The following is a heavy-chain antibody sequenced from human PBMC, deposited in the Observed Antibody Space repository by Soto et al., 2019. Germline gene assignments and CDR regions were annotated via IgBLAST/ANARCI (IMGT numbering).Heavy chain of an antibody. CDR2: INPNSGGT. V-gene: IGHV1-2*02. CDR1: GYTFTGYY. CDR3: ARASPMVRGNYGMDV. D-gene: IGHD3-10*01. J-gene: IGHJ6*02. Sequence: GASVKVSCKASGYTFTGYYMHWVRQAPGQGLEWMGWINPNSGGTNYAQKFQGRVTMTRDTSISTAYMELSRLRSDDTAVYYCARASPMVRGNYGMDVWGQGTTVTVSS.